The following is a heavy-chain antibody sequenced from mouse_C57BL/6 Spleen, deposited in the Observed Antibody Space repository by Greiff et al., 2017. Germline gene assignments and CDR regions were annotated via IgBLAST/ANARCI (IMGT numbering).Heavy chain of an antibody. J-gene: IGHJ2*01. CDR1: GYTFTSYW. CDR2: IYPGNSDT. V-gene: IGHV1-5*01. CDR3: TTYYSNYGDY. D-gene: IGHD2-5*01. Sequence: VQLQQSGTVLARPGASVKMSCKTSGYTFTSYWMHWVKQRPGQGLEWIGAIYPGNSDTSYNQKFKGKAKLTAVTSASTAYMELSSLTNEDSAVYYCTTYYSNYGDYWGQGTTLTVSS.